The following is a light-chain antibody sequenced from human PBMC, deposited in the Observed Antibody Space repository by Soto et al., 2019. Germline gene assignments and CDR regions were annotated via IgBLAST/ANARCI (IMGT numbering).Light chain of an antibody. V-gene: IGKV1-13*02. CDR1: QDIRGA. J-gene: IGKJ5*01. Sequence: AIQLTQSPSSLSASVGDRVTITCRASQDIRGALAWYQQQPGKAPKILIYDVSTLETGVPSRFSGSSSGTDFTLTISSLQPVDFATYYCQQFNSYPITFGQGTRPEIK. CDR3: QQFNSYPIT. CDR2: DVS.